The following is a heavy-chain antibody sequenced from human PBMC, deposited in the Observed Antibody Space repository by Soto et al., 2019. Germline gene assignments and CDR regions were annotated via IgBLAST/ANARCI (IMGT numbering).Heavy chain of an antibody. CDR2: ISGSDGKT. Sequence: DVQLWESGGGLVQPGGSLRLSCAASGFSFGSYALSWVRQAPGKGLEWVSTISGSDGKTFYADSVKGGFSISRDTSQSTLYLQMNSLRADDTAMYYCARWSYLDYWGQGTRVTVSS. V-gene: IGHV3-23*01. J-gene: IGHJ4*02. CDR3: ARWSYLDY. D-gene: IGHD3-3*01. CDR1: GFSFGSYA.